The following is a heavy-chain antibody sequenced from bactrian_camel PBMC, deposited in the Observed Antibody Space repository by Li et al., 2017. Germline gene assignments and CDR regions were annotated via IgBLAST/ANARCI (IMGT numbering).Heavy chain of an antibody. CDR3: AADPGYDLTARTLIEYSSGRGRDLLV. Sequence: HVQLVESGGGSVQAGGSLRLSCAAPGYTYYCMGWFRQAPGKRREGVATFTTIGSVIYADSVKVRFTISKDNAKNTLSLQMNSLKPEDTAMYYCAADPGYDLTARTLIEYSSGRGRDLLVWGQGTQVTVS. V-gene: IGHV3S53*01. CDR1: GYTYYC. J-gene: IGHJ4*01. CDR2: FTTIGSV. D-gene: IGHD5*01.